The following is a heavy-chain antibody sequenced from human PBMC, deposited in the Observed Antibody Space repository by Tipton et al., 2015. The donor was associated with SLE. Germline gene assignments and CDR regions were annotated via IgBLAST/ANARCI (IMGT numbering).Heavy chain of an antibody. CDR3: PGGSLASR. CDR2: IKPDGSGM. J-gene: IGHJ4*02. V-gene: IGHV3-7*01. Sequence: SLRLSCAASGLTFNIYWMNWVRQASGKGLEWVANIKPDGSGMFYVDSVKGRFTISRDNAKNSVFLQMNTLRVEDTAVYYCPGGSLASRWGQGTLVTVSS. CDR1: GLTFNIYW. D-gene: IGHD3-10*01.